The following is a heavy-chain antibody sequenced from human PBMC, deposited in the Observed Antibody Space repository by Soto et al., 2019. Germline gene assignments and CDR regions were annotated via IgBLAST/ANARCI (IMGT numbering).Heavy chain of an antibody. J-gene: IGHJ1*01. D-gene: IGHD6-13*01. CDR3: ARDLGSSWYPEYFQH. V-gene: IGHV3-48*01. CDR2: IISSSSTV. Sequence: GGSLRLSCAASGFTFNSYSMNWVRQAPGKGLEWISYIISSSSTVYYADSVKGRFTISRDNAKNSLYLQMNSLRAEDTAVYYCARDLGSSWYPEYFQHWGQGTLVTVSS. CDR1: GFTFNSYS.